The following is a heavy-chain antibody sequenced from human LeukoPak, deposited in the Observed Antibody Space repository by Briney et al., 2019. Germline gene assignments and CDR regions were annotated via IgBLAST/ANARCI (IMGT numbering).Heavy chain of an antibody. CDR2: ISGSGGST. V-gene: IGHV3-23*01. D-gene: IGHD5-12*01. CDR1: GFTFSSYG. CDR3: AKDHGTDGRVVASYPRFDY. J-gene: IGHJ4*02. Sequence: GGSLRLSCAASGFTFSSYGMSWVRQAPGKGLEWVSAISGSGGSTYYADSVKGRFTISRDNSKNTLYLQMNSLRAEDTAVYYCAKDHGTDGRVVASYPRFDYWGQGTLVTVSS.